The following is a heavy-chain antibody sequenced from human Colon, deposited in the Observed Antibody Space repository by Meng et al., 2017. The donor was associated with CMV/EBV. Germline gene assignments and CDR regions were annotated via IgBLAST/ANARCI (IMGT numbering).Heavy chain of an antibody. J-gene: IGHJ6*02. CDR2: IGSNSSDI. CDR1: GFTFSSYS. D-gene: IGHD1-26*01. Sequence: GSLRLSCAGSGFTFSSYSMTWVRQAPGKGLEWVSFIGSNSSDIYYVDSLKGRFTVSRDNANNSLFLQMNSLRPDDTAVYYCARLSGNSRMDVWGQGTTVTVSS. CDR3: ARLSGNSRMDV. V-gene: IGHV3-21*01.